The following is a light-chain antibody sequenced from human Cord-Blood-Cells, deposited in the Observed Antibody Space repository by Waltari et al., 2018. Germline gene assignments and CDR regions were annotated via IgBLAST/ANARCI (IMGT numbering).Light chain of an antibody. Sequence: QSVLTQPPSASGTPGQRATISCSGSSSKIGSNTVNWYQQLPGTAPKLLIYRNNQRPSGVPDRFSGSKSGTSASLAISGLQSEDEADYYCAAWDDSLNGWVFGGGTKLTVL. CDR2: RNN. CDR3: AAWDDSLNGWV. J-gene: IGLJ3*02. V-gene: IGLV1-44*01. CDR1: SSKIGSNT.